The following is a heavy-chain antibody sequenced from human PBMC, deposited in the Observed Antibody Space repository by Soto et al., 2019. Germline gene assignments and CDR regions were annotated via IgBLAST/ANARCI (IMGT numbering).Heavy chain of an antibody. CDR1: GGTFSSYA. Sequence: ASVKVSCKASGGTFSSYAISWVRQAPGQGLEWMGGIIPIFGTANYAQKFQGRVTITADESTSTAYMELSSLRSEDTAVYYCARDRAGYCSGGSCYFNTYYYGMDVWGQ. D-gene: IGHD2-15*01. CDR2: IIPIFGTA. CDR3: ARDRAGYCSGGSCYFNTYYYGMDV. J-gene: IGHJ6*02. V-gene: IGHV1-69*13.